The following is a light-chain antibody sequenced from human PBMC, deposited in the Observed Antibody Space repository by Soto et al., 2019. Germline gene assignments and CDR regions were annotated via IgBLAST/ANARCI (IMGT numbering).Light chain of an antibody. J-gene: IGKJ5*01. CDR1: QSVRSDY. CDR2: GIS. Sequence: EILFTQSPGTLSLSPGERVTLSCRASQSVRSDYFAWYQQKPGQAPRVIIFGISTRATAIPDRFSGSRSGTDFTLTISSLEPEDFEVYYCQQYGSSPVTFGQGTRLEIK. V-gene: IGKV3-20*01. CDR3: QQYGSSPVT.